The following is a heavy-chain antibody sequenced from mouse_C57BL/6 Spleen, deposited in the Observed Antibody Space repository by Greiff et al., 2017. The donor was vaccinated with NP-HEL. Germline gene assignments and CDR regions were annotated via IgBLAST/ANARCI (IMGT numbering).Heavy chain of an antibody. V-gene: IGHV1-55*01. Sequence: QVQLQQPGAELVKPGASVKMSCKASGYTFTSYWITWVKQRPGQGLEWIGDIYPGSGSTNYNEKFKSKATLTVDTSSSTAYMQLSSLTSEDSAVYYSARAGEFYEYDTGYFDVWGTGTTVTVSS. CDR1: GYTFTSYW. CDR2: IYPGSGST. CDR3: ARAGEFYEYDTGYFDV. D-gene: IGHD2-4*01. J-gene: IGHJ1*03.